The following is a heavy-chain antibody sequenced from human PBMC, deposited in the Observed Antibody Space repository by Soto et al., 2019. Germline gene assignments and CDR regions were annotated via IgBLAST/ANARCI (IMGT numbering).Heavy chain of an antibody. CDR3: AKDRGTVSYWFDP. D-gene: IGHD1-1*01. J-gene: IGHJ5*02. CDR2: ISSDGNDK. V-gene: IGHV3-30*18. Sequence: GGSLRLSCAASGFTFSIFGMHWVRQAPGKGLEWVAVISSDGNDKYYGDSVRGRFTISRDNSKNTLYLQMNSLGPEDTAVYYCAKDRGTVSYWFDPWGQGTLVTVSS. CDR1: GFTFSIFG.